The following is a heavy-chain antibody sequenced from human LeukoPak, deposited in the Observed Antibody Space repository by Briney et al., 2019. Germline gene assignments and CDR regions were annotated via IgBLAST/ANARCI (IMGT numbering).Heavy chain of an antibody. CDR3: ARAMVRGHSERTRVIYYFDY. Sequence: ASVKVSCKASGGTFDTHGIVWVQQAPGQGLEWMGGIIPIFETTSFAQRFQGRLSITADKSTSTVYMEVSRLRSDDTAVYYCARAMVRGHSERTRVIYYFDYWGQGTLVTVSS. CDR1: GGTFDTHG. CDR2: IIPIFETT. D-gene: IGHD3-10*01. V-gene: IGHV1-69*06. J-gene: IGHJ4*02.